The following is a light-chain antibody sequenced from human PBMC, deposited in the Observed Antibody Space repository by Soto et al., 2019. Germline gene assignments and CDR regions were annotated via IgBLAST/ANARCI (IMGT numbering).Light chain of an antibody. V-gene: IGKV1-39*01. CDR1: QTISTY. Sequence: DIQMTQFPSSLSASVGDRVTITCRASQTISTYLNWYQQQSGKAPELLIYSASTLQSGVPSRFCGSGSGTDFTLTISKLQPEDFATYDCQQSFSTPLTFGQGTKVEIK. J-gene: IGKJ1*01. CDR3: QQSFSTPLT. CDR2: SAS.